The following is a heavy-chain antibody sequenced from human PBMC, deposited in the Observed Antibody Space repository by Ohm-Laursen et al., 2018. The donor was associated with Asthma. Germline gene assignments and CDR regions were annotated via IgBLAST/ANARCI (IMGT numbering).Heavy chain of an antibody. Sequence: SLRLSCAASGFTFSSYSMNWVRQAPGKGLEWVSSISSSSSYIYYADSVKGRFTISRDNAKNSLYLQMNSLRAEDTAVYYCARDSYYYDSSGYLDYWGQGTLVTVSS. CDR2: ISSSSSYI. CDR3: ARDSYYYDSSGYLDY. V-gene: IGHV3-21*01. D-gene: IGHD3-22*01. CDR1: GFTFSSYS. J-gene: IGHJ4*02.